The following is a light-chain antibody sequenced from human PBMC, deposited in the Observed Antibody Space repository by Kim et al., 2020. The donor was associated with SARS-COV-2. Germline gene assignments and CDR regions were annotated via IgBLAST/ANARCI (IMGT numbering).Light chain of an antibody. J-gene: IGLJ3*02. CDR3: QTWGTGFQV. Sequence: AAVKLSCTRGSGQGGDGGAWQGQRRGKGPRDVMKVGSDGTHSKGDGIPDRFSGSSSGAERYLTISSLQSEDEADYYCQTWGTGFQVFGGGTQLTVL. V-gene: IGLV4-69*01. CDR1: SGQGGDG. CDR2: VGSDGTH.